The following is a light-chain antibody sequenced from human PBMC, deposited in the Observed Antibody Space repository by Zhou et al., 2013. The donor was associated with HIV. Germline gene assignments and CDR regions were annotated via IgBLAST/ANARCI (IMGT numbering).Light chain of an antibody. CDR2: LAS. V-gene: IGKV2-28*01. CDR3: MQALHTFT. CDR1: QSLLQSNGYNF. Sequence: DIVMTQSPLSLPVTPGEPASISCRSSQSLLQSNGYNFLDWYLQKPGQSPQLLIYLASKRASGVPDRFSGSGSGTDFTLKISRVEAEDVGVYFCMQALHTFTFGGGPRWRSN. J-gene: IGKJ4*01.